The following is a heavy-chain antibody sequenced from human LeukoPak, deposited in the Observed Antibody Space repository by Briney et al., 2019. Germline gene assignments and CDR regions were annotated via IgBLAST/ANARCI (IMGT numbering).Heavy chain of an antibody. CDR1: GYTFPNYA. D-gene: IGHD3-10*01. CDR2: IIPHNGNS. J-gene: IGHJ4*02. V-gene: IGHV1-18*01. CDR3: ARYNTLLRGVTTSDY. Sequence: ASVKVSCRASGYTFPNYAITRVRQAPGQRLEWMGWIIPHNGNSNYEQKFQGRVTMTTDTSTSTAYMELRSLRFDDTAVYYYARYNTLLRGVTTSDYWGQGTLVIVSS.